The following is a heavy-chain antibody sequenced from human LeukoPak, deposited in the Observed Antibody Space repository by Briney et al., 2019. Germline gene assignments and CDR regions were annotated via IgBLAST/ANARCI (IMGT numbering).Heavy chain of an antibody. CDR1: GGSISSYY. Sequence: SETLSLTCTVSGGSISSYYWSWIRQPPGKGLEWIGYIYYSGSTNYNASLTNRVTISVDTSKNQFSLKLSSVTAADTAVYYCASRSSIWSGYQDTLYYFDSWGQGTLVTVSS. V-gene: IGHV4-59*01. CDR2: IYYSGST. D-gene: IGHD3-3*01. CDR3: ASRSSIWSGYQDTLYYFDS. J-gene: IGHJ4*02.